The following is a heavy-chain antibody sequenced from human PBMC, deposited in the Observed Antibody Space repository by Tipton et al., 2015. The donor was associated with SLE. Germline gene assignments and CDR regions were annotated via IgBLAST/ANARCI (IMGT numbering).Heavy chain of an antibody. D-gene: IGHD5-12*01. Sequence: TLSLTCTVSGVSISGSSYYWAWIRQPPGKGPEWIGRITNRGNTYYTPSFQRRITMSVDTSKKQFSLKLGSVTAADTAVYYCAVKSGYDYYWGQGTLVTVSS. CDR2: ITNRGNT. CDR3: AVKSGYDYY. CDR1: GVSISGSSYY. J-gene: IGHJ4*02. V-gene: IGHV4-39*07.